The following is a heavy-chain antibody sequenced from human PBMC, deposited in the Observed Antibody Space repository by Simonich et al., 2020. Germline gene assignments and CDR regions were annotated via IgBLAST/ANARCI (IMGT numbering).Heavy chain of an antibody. CDR2: INPNSGGT. V-gene: IGHV1-2*02. CDR1: GYTFTGYY. Sequence: QVQLVQSGAEVKKPGASVKVSCKASGYTFTGYYMHWVRQATGQGLEVMGWINPNSGGTNYAKKCQGRGTMTRDTSISTAYMELSRLRSDETAVYYCARDLRGSYYYYYYMDVWGKGTTVTVSS. CDR3: ARDLRGSYYYYYYMDV. J-gene: IGHJ6*03. D-gene: IGHD1-26*01.